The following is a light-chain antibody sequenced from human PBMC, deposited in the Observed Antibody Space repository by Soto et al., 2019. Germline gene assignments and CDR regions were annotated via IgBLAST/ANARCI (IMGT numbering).Light chain of an antibody. V-gene: IGKV1-5*03. CDR1: QAISTW. J-gene: IGKJ1*01. Sequence: DIQMTQSPSTLSASIGDRVTIACRASQAISTWLAWYQQKPGKAPELLIYQASTLERGVPSRFSGGGSGTDFNLTISTPQADDCATYYCQQYDSLSLTFGQGTRVEI. CDR2: QAS. CDR3: QQYDSLSLT.